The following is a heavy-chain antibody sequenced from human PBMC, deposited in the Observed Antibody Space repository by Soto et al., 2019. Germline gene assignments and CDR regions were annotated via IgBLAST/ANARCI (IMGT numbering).Heavy chain of an antibody. Sequence: EVQLLESGGGLVQPGGSLRLSCAASGFTFSTYAMSWVRQAPGKGLEWVSAISGSGGSSYYADSVKGRFTISRDNSKNTLYLHMNSLRAEDTAIYYCARHLSYRYFDYWGQGTLVTVSS. CDR2: ISGSGGSS. CDR3: ARHLSYRYFDY. D-gene: IGHD1-26*01. V-gene: IGHV3-23*01. J-gene: IGHJ4*02. CDR1: GFTFSTYA.